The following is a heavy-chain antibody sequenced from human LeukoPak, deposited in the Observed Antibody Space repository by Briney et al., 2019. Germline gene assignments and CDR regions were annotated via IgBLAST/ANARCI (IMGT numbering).Heavy chain of an antibody. V-gene: IGHV1-69*06. J-gene: IGHJ4*02. CDR1: GGTFSSYA. Sequence: SVKVSCKASGGTFSSYAISWVRQAPGQGLEWMGGIIPIFGTANYAQKFQGRVTITADRSTSTAYMELGSLRSEDTAVYYCASRSPYSGYDLFDYWGQGTLVTVSS. D-gene: IGHD5-12*01. CDR3: ASRSPYSGYDLFDY. CDR2: IIPIFGTA.